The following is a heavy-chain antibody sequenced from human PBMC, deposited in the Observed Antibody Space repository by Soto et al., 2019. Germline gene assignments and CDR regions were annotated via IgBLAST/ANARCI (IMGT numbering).Heavy chain of an antibody. CDR3: AREYYYTMDV. CDR1: GFTFRDYY. V-gene: IGHV3-11*05. Sequence: GGSLRLSCEASGFTFRDYYMTWFRQAPGKGLEWLSYIDSSSKYTNYADSVKGRFTISRDNAKNSLYLQMNSLRADDTAVYYCAREYYYTMDVWGQGTMVTVSS. CDR2: IDSSSKYT. J-gene: IGHJ6*02.